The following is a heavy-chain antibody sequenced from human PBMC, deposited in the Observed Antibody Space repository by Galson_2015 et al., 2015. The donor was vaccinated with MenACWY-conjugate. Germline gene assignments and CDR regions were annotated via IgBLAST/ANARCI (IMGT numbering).Heavy chain of an antibody. CDR2: MTNSGATT. CDR3: ATSTLHISWPSEFFLH. D-gene: IGHD6-13*01. J-gene: IGHJ1*01. Sequence: SLRLSCAASGFTFSSYAMSWSRQAPGKGLEWVSTMTNSGATTYYAASLKGRFTISRDNSKNTLYLQMNSLRAEDTPVYYCATSTLHISWPSEFFLHWARAPWSPSPQ. V-gene: IGHV3-23*01. CDR1: GFTFSSYA.